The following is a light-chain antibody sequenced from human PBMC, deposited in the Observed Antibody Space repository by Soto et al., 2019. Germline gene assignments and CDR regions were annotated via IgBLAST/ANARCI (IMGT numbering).Light chain of an antibody. CDR3: QQYNSYPWT. V-gene: IGKV1-5*01. CDR2: DAS. J-gene: IGKJ1*01. Sequence: IQITHAPNTLSASVIHTVTITCRAAESISGWLAWYQQKTGKPPKLLIFDASSLESGVPSRFSGSGSGTEFILTISNLQPDDLATYYCQQYNSYPWTFGPGTKVDIK. CDR1: ESISGW.